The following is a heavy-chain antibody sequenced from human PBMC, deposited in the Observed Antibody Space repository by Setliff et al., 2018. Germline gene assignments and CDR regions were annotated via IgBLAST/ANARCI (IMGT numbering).Heavy chain of an antibody. CDR2: VIPLLETT. CDR3: ARDRAAAGSKYYYYYGMDV. J-gene: IGHJ6*02. CDR1: GDTFSTYA. D-gene: IGHD6-13*01. V-gene: IGHV1-69*13. Sequence: ASVKVSCKASGDTFSTYALSWVRQAPGQGLEWMGGVIPLLETTNYAQKFRGRVTITADESTSTAYMELSSLRSEDTAVYYCARDRAAAGSKYYYYYGMDVWGQGTTVTVSS.